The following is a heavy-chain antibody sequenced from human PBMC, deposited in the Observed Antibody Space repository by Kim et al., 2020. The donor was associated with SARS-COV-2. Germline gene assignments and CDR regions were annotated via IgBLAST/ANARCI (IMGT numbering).Heavy chain of an antibody. Sequence: ASVKVSCKACGYMFTSYGFSWVRQAPGQGLEWLGWISARDGNTKYGQKVQGRVIMTTDTSTNTAYMELWSLRSDDTAMYYCARGAYGDVSFDYWGQGTLSPSPQ. CDR2: ISARDGNT. D-gene: IGHD4-17*01. CDR3: ARGAYGDVSFDY. V-gene: IGHV1-18*04. CDR1: GYMFTSYG. J-gene: IGHJ4*02.